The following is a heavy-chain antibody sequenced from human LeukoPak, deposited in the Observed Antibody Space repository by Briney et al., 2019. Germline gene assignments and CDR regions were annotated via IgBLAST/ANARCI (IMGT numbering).Heavy chain of an antibody. CDR3: ARPAYDILTGYYYIDY. CDR1: GDSISSSSYY. D-gene: IGHD3-9*01. V-gene: IGHV4-39*01. Sequence: PSETLSLTCSVSGDSISSSSYYWGWIRQPPGKGLEWIGSIYYSGSTYYNPSLKSRVTISVDTSKNQFSLKLSSVTAADTAVYYCARPAYDILTGYYYIDYWGQGTLVTVSS. CDR2: IYYSGST. J-gene: IGHJ4*02.